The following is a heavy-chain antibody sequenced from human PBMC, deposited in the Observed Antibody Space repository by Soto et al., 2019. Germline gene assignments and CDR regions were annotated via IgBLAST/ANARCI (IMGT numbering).Heavy chain of an antibody. Sequence: QVQLVESGGGLVKPGGSLRLSCAASGLTFSDHYRTWIRQAPGTGLEWISYISSSAGTIYYADSVKGRFTISRDNAKNSLYLQMTNLRAEDTAVYYCARAPYFGSGTYYYYALDVWGQGTTVTVSS. CDR1: GLTFSDHY. D-gene: IGHD3-10*01. CDR2: ISSSAGTI. J-gene: IGHJ6*02. V-gene: IGHV3-11*01. CDR3: ARAPYFGSGTYYYYALDV.